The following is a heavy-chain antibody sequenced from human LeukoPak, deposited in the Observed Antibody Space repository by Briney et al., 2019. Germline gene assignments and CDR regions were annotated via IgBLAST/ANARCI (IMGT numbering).Heavy chain of an antibody. Sequence: PSQTLSLTCTVSGGSISSGGYYWSWIRQPPGKGLEWIGYIYHRGSTDYSPSLKSRLIISLDTSKNQFSLRLSSVTAADTAVYYCARGGYDNSGSFGSFDAFDIWGQGTMVTVSS. V-gene: IGHV4-30-2*01. J-gene: IGHJ3*02. CDR3: ARGGYDNSGSFGSFDAFDI. D-gene: IGHD3-22*01. CDR1: GGSISSGGYY. CDR2: IYHRGST.